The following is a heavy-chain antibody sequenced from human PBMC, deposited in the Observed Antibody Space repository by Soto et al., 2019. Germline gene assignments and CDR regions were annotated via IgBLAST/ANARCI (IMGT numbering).Heavy chain of an antibody. CDR3: ARDTPHVLRFLEWLTPSYYGMDV. V-gene: IGHV1-18*04. J-gene: IGHJ6*02. Sequence: GSVKVSCKASGYTFTSYGISWVRQAPGQGLEWMGWISAYNGNTNYAQKLQGRVTMTTDTSTSTAYMELRSLRSDDTAVYYCARDTPHVLRFLEWLTPSYYGMDVWGQGTTVTVSS. D-gene: IGHD3-3*01. CDR2: ISAYNGNT. CDR1: GYTFTSYG.